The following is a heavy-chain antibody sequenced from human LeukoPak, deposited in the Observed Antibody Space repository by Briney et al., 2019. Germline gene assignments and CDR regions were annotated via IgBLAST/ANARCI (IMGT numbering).Heavy chain of an antibody. Sequence: GGSLRLSCAASGFTFSSYSMNWVRQAPGKGLEWVSSISSSSSYIYYADSVKGRFTISRDNAKNSLYLQMNSLRAEDTAVYYCARVGERPYSGGSDYWGQGTLVTVSS. V-gene: IGHV3-21*01. D-gene: IGHD6-19*01. J-gene: IGHJ4*02. CDR2: ISSSSSYI. CDR1: GFTFSSYS. CDR3: ARVGERPYSGGSDY.